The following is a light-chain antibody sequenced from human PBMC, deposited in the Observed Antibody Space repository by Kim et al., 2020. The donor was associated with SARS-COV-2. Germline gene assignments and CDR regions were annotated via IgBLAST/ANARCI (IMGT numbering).Light chain of an antibody. V-gene: IGKV3-11*01. Sequence: GESAVLSSTARHSVVTYLAWYQQKPGQPPRLLIHGTSNRASGIPARFSGSGSGTDFTLTISSLEPEDVAIYYCLRRGRWPLTFGGGTKVDIK. CDR1: HSVVTY. CDR3: LRRGRWPLT. J-gene: IGKJ4*01. CDR2: GTS.